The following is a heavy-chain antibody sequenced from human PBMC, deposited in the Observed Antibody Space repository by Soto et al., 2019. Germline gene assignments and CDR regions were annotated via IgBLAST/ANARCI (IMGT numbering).Heavy chain of an antibody. CDR1: GGSFSGYY. V-gene: IGHV4-34*01. Sequence: SETLSLTCAVYGGSFSGYYWSWIRQPPGKGLEWIGEINHSGSTNYNPSLKSRVTISVDTSKNQFSLKLSSVTAADTAVYYCARGGSANQYYDFWSGLTSSATIDYWGQGTLVTVSS. CDR3: ARGGSANQYYDFWSGLTSSATIDY. J-gene: IGHJ4*02. CDR2: INHSGST. D-gene: IGHD3-3*01.